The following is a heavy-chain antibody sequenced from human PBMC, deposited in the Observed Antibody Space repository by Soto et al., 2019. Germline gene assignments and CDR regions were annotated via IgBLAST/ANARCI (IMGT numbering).Heavy chain of an antibody. CDR1: GFSFSTYA. D-gene: IGHD2-8*01. CDR3: ARASYCTTTTCLEDV. V-gene: IGHV3-23*04. CDR2: ISGSGAGTT. Sequence: EVQLVESGGGLVQPGGSLRLSCAAFGFSFSTYAMSWVRQAPGKGLEWVSSISGSGAGTTYYADSVNGRFTISRDNAKNTVYLQMNSLRAEDTALYYCARASYCTTTTCLEDVWGQGTTVSVSS. J-gene: IGHJ6*02.